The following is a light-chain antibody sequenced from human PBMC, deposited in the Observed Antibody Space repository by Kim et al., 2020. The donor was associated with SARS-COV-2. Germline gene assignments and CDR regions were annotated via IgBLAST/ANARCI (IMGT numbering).Light chain of an antibody. CDR2: EVS. Sequence: QSALTQPASVSGSPGQSITISCTGTSSDVGIYNLVSWYQQHPGKAPKLMIYEVSKRPSGVSNRFSGSKSGNTASLTISGLQAEDEADYYCCSFATTSTPDVFGTGPKVTVL. CDR3: CSFATTSTPDV. V-gene: IGLV2-23*02. CDR1: SSDVGIYNL. J-gene: IGLJ1*01.